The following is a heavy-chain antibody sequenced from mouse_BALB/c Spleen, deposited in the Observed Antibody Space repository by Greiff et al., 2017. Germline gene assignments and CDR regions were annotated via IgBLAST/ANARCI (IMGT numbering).Heavy chain of an antibody. D-gene: IGHD1-1*01. J-gene: IGHJ2*01. CDR2: ISSGGSYT. CDR3: AREIYYYGSSPFFDY. CDR1: GFTFSSYA. Sequence: DVMLVESGGGLVKPGGSLKLSCAASGFTFSSYAMSWVRQSPEKRLEWVAEISSGGSYTYYPDTVTGRFTISRDNAKNTLYLEMSSLRSEDTAMYYCAREIYYYGSSPFFDYWGQGTTLTVSS. V-gene: IGHV5-9-4*01.